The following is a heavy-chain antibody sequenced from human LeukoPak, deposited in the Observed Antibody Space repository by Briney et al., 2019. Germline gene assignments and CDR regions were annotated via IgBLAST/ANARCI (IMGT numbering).Heavy chain of an antibody. V-gene: IGHV3-11*01. CDR3: ARRKVPAANDY. J-gene: IGHJ4*02. CDR2: ISLSGSST. CDR1: GFTFSDYF. Sequence: PGGSLRLSCAASGFTFSDYFMSWIRQAPGQGLEGVSYISLSGSSTYYADSVKGRFTISRDNAKNSLYLQMNSLRADDTAVYYCARRKVPAANDYWGQGTLVTVSS. D-gene: IGHD2-2*01.